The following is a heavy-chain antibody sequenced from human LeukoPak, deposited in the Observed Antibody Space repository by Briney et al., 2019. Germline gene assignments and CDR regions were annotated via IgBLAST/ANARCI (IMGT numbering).Heavy chain of an antibody. J-gene: IGHJ4*02. CDR2: IIPIFGTA. CDR1: GGTFSSYV. D-gene: IGHD6-13*01. CDR3: ARERPPGDSSSWFLEGYFDI. Sequence: SVKVSCKASGGTFSSYVITWVRQAPGQGVEWMGRIIPIFGTANYAQEFQGRVTITTDESTSTAYMELSILRSDDTAVYYCARERPPGDSSSWFLEGYFDIWGQGTLVTVSS. V-gene: IGHV1-69*05.